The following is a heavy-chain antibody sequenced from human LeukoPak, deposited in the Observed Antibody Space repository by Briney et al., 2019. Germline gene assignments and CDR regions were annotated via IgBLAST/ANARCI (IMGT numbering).Heavy chain of an antibody. V-gene: IGHV3-64D*06. CDR1: GFTFSSYA. D-gene: IGHD3-10*01. CDR3: VKGQYYYGSGSYLYYGMDV. CDR2: ISSNGGST. J-gene: IGHJ6*02. Sequence: GSLRLSCSASGFTFSSYAMHWVRQAPGKGLEYVSAISSNGGSTYYADSVKGRFTISRDNSKNTLYLQMSSLRAEDTAVYYCVKGQYYYGSGSYLYYGMDVWGQGTTVTVSS.